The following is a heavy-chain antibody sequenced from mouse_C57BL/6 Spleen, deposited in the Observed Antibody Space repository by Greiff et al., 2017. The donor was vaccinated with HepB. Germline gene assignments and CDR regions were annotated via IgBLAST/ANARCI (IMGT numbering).Heavy chain of an antibody. D-gene: IGHD1-1*01. V-gene: IGHV5-12*01. CDR3: ARALLLRYFDV. CDR2: ISNGGGST. Sequence: EVQLVESGGGLVQPGGSLKLSCAASGFTFSDYYMYWVRQTPEKRLEWVAYISNGGGSTYYPDTVKGRFTISRDNAKNTLYLQMSRLKSEDTAMYYCARALLLRYFDVWGTGTTVTVSS. CDR1: GFTFSDYY. J-gene: IGHJ1*03.